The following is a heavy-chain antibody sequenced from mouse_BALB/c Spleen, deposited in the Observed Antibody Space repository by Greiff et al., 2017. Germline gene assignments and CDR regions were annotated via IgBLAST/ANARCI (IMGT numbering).Heavy chain of an antibody. Sequence: VKVVESGPGLVQPSQSLSITCTVSGFSLTSYGVHWVRQSPGKGLEWLGMIWGDGSTDYNSALKSRLSISKDNSKSQVFLKMNSLQTDDTARYYCARGSYYAMDYWGQGTSVTVSS. CDR3: ARGSYYAMDY. CDR1: GFSLTSYG. J-gene: IGHJ4*01. CDR2: IWGDGST. V-gene: IGHV2-6-7*01.